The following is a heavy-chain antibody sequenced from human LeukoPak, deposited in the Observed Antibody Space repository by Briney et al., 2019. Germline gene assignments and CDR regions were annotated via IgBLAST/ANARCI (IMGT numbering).Heavy chain of an antibody. CDR3: ARAAQLRYFDWLFRFDP. V-gene: IGHV1-8*01. CDR2: MNPNSGNT. D-gene: IGHD3-9*01. J-gene: IGHJ5*02. Sequence: ASVTVSCKASGYTFTSYDINWVRQATGQGLEWMGWMNPNSGNTGYAQKFQGRVTMTRNTSISTAYMELSSLRSEDTAVYYCARAAQLRYFDWLFRFDPWGQGTLVTVSS. CDR1: GYTFTSYD.